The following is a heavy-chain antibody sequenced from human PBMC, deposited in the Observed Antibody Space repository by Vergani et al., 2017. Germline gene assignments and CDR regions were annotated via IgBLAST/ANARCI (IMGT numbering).Heavy chain of an antibody. CDR3: ARSTYSNYGLN. V-gene: IGHV3-66*02. J-gene: IGHJ4*02. D-gene: IGHD4-11*01. CDR1: GFTFSSYA. Sequence: EVQLLESGGGLVQPGGSLRLSCAASGFTFSSYAMSWVRQAPGKGLEWVSVIYSGGSTYYADSVKGRFTISRDNSKNTLYLQMNSLRAEDTAVYYCARSTYSNYGLNWGQGTLVTVSS. CDR2: IYSGGST.